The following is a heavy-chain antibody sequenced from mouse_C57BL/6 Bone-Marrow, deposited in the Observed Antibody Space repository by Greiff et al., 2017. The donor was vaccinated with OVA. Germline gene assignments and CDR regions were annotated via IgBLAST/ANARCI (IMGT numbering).Heavy chain of an antibody. Sequence: EVMLVESGGGLVKPGGSLKLSCAASGFTFSSYAMSWVRQTPEKRLEWVATISDGGSYTYYPDNVKGRFTISRDNAKNNLYLQMSHLKSEDTAMYYCARVSYDYDPDYWGQGTTLTVSS. CDR2: ISDGGSYT. J-gene: IGHJ2*01. D-gene: IGHD2-4*01. CDR1: GFTFSSYA. V-gene: IGHV5-4*03. CDR3: ARVSYDYDPDY.